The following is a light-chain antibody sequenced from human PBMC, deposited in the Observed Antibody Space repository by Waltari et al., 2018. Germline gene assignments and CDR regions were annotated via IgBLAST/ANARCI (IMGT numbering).Light chain of an antibody. J-gene: IGKJ1*01. CDR2: AAS. Sequence: AIRMTQSPSSFSASTGDRVTITCRGSQGISSYLAWYQQKPGQAPKLLIYAASTLQSGVPSRFSGSGSGTDFTLTISCLQSEDFVTYFCQHYYNYPWTFGQGTKVEIK. CDR1: QGISSY. V-gene: IGKV1-8*01. CDR3: QHYYNYPWT.